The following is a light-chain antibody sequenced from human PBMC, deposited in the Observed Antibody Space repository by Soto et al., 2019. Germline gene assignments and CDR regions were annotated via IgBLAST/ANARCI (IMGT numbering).Light chain of an antibody. CDR3: QQYSGPSVT. CDR1: QGVSASY. CDR2: GAS. Sequence: EIVLTQSPGTLSLSPGQRATLSCRASQGVSASYLAWYQQKPGQAPRLLIYGASSRATGIPDRFSGSGSGTDFTLTISRLEPEDFTVYYCQQYSGPSVTFGGGTKVEIK. V-gene: IGKV3-20*01. J-gene: IGKJ4*01.